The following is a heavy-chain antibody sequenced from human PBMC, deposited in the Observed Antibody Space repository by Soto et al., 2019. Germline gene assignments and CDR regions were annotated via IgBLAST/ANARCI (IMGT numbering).Heavy chain of an antibody. CDR1: GGPLISYA. Sequence: SVKVACKASGGPLISYAIIWVRQAPGQGLEWMGGIIPIFGTANYAQKFQCRVTITADKSTSTAYMELSSLRSEDTAVYYCAREYPLYGSGSSYNVGNWFDPWGQGTLVTVSS. V-gene: IGHV1-69*06. CDR2: IIPIFGTA. D-gene: IGHD3-10*01. J-gene: IGHJ5*02. CDR3: AREYPLYGSGSSYNVGNWFDP.